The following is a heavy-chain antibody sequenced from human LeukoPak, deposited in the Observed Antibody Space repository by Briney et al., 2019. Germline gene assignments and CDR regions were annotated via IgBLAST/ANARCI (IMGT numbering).Heavy chain of an antibody. J-gene: IGHJ4*02. CDR3: AKWANYDFWSGYFDS. V-gene: IGHV3-20*04. D-gene: IGHD3-3*01. CDR1: GFTFADYG. CDR2: INWNGGST. Sequence: GGSLRLSCAASGFTFADYGMSWVRQAPGKGLEWVSGINWNGGSTGYVDSVKGRFTISRDNAKKSLYLQMNNLRAVDTALYYCAKWANYDFWSGYFDSWGQGTLAMVSS.